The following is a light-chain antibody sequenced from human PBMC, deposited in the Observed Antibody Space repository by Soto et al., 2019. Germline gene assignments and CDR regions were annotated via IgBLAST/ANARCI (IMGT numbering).Light chain of an antibody. V-gene: IGLV2-11*01. CDR3: QSYDSSLNGWV. J-gene: IGLJ3*02. CDR2: DVS. Sequence: QSVLTQPRSVSGSPGQSVTISCTGTSSDVGGYNYVSWYQQHPGKAPKLMIYDVSKRPSGVPDRFSGSKSGNTASLTISGLQAEDEADYYCQSYDSSLNGWVFGGGTKLTVL. CDR1: SSDVGGYNY.